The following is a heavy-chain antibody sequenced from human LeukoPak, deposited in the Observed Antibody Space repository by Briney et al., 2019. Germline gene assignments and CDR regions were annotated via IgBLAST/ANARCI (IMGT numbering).Heavy chain of an antibody. CDR1: GGSFSGFY. Sequence: SETLSLTCAVYGGSFSGFYWSWIRQPPGKGLEWIGEINHSGSTNYNPSLKSRVTILVDTYTDQFSLKLSTVTASVTAVYYCARGRGYYDYVWGSYRNLYYFDYWGQGTLVSVSS. V-gene: IGHV4-34*01. J-gene: IGHJ4*02. CDR2: INHSGST. D-gene: IGHD3-16*02. CDR3: ARGRGYYDYVWGSYRNLYYFDY.